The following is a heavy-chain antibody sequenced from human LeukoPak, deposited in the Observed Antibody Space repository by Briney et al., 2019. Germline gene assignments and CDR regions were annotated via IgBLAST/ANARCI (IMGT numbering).Heavy chain of an antibody. J-gene: IGHJ4*02. D-gene: IGHD6-19*01. CDR1: GFTFSSYE. CDR2: ISSGSTI. V-gene: IGHV3-48*03. Sequence: QPGGSLRLSCAASGFTFSSYEMNWVRQAPGEGLEWVSYISSGSTIYDADSVKGRFTISRDNAKNSLYLQMNSLRAEDTAVYYCARESIAVAGAPFDYWGQGTLVTVSS. CDR3: ARESIAVAGAPFDY.